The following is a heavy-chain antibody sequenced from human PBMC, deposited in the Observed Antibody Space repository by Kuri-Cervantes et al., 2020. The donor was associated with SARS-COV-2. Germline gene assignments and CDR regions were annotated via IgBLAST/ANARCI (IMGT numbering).Heavy chain of an antibody. CDR3: ARMYYDFWSGYYKYYFDY. CDR2: IYHSGST. CDR1: GYSISSGYY. V-gene: IGHV4-38-2*01. Sequence: GSLRLSCAVSGYSISSGYYWGWIRQPPGKGLEWIGSIYHSGSTYYNPSLKSRVTISVDTSKNQFSLKLSSVTAADTAVYYCARMYYDFWSGYYKYYFDYWGQGTLVTVSS. D-gene: IGHD3-3*01. J-gene: IGHJ4*02.